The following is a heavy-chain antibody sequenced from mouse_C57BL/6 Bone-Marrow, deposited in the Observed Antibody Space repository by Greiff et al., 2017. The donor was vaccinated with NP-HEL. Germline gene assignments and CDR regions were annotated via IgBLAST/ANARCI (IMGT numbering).Heavy chain of an antibody. V-gene: IGHV1-64*01. CDR2: IHPNSGST. CDR1: GYTFTSYW. D-gene: IGHD2-4*01. Sequence: QVQLQQPGAELVRPGSSVKLSCKASGYTFTSYWMHWVKQRPGQGLEWIGMIHPNSGSTNYNEKFKSKATLTVDKSSSTAYMQLSSLTSEDSAVYYCARGVIYYDYYFDYWGQGTTLTVSS. J-gene: IGHJ2*01. CDR3: ARGVIYYDYYFDY.